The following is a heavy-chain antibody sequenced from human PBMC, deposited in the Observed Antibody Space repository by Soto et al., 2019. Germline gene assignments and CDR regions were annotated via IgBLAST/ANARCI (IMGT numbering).Heavy chain of an antibody. D-gene: IGHD1-26*01. Sequence: GGSLRLSCAASGFTFSSYAMNWVRQAPGKGLEWVSGINTSGGTTYYADSVKGRFTISRDNSKSTLYLLMNSLSAEDTAIYYCANQPSYYSAFAFWGQGALVTVSS. CDR2: INTSGGTT. V-gene: IGHV3-23*01. J-gene: IGHJ4*02. CDR1: GFTFSSYA. CDR3: ANQPSYYSAFAF.